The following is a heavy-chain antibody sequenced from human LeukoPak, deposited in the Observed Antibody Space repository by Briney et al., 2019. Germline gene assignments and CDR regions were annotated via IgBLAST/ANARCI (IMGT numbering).Heavy chain of an antibody. CDR2: IYYSGTT. V-gene: IGHV4-31*03. D-gene: IGHD3-22*01. CDR1: GGSISSGNYY. Sequence: NPSETLSLTCTVSGGSISSGNYYWSWIRQHPGKGLEWIGYIYYSGTTFYNPSLKSRVTISIDTSKNQFSLKLTPVTAADTAVYYCARADYYGSSAYPYWGQGTLVTVSS. CDR3: ARADYYGSSAYPY. J-gene: IGHJ4*02.